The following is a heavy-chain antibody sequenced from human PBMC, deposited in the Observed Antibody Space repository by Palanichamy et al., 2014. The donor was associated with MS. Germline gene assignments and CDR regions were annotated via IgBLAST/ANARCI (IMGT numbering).Heavy chain of an antibody. CDR2: TYYRSKWYN. CDR1: GDNVSSNSAA. Sequence: QVQLQQSGPGLVKPSQTLSLTCAISGDNVSSNSAAWNWIRQSPSRGLEWLGRTYYRSKWYNDYALSVKSRITINPDTSKNQFSLQLSSVTPEDTAVYYCARAPVDYISSSPVFDYWGQGTLVTVSS. CDR3: ARAPVDYISSSPVFDY. J-gene: IGHJ4*02. V-gene: IGHV6-1*01. D-gene: IGHD6-6*01.